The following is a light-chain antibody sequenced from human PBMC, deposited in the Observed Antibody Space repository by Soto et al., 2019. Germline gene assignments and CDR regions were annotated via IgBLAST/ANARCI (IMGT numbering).Light chain of an antibody. J-gene: IGKJ4*02. CDR3: QQYNNWPLT. CDR1: QSVSSN. Sequence: IVMTQSPATLSVSPGKRATLSCRASQSVSSNLARYQQKPGPAPRLLIYGASTMATGFPARFSGSGAGKEFTLTISILQSEDFAVYYCQQYNNWPLTFGRGTKVDIK. CDR2: GAS. V-gene: IGKV3-15*01.